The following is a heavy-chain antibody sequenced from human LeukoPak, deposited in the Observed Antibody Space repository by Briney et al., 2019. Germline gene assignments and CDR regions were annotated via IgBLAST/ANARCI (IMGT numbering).Heavy chain of an antibody. J-gene: IGHJ4*02. D-gene: IGHD6-13*01. CDR1: GYTFTSYA. Sequence: ASVTVSCKASGYTFTSYAMHWVRQAPGQRLEWMGWINAGNGNTKYSQKSQGRVTITRDTSASTAYMELSSLRSEDTAVYYCAIRGSAMGSSSWYYFDYWGQGTLVTVSS. CDR3: AIRGSAMGSSSWYYFDY. V-gene: IGHV1-3*01. CDR2: INAGNGNT.